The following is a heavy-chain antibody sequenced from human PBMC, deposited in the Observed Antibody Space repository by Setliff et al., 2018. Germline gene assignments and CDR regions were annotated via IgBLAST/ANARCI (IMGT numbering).Heavy chain of an antibody. D-gene: IGHD3-16*01. Sequence: LRLSCTASGFGLRTYEMNWVRQAPGKGLEWISYISYTSDSIYYADSVQGRFTISRDNSKNTLYLQMSSLIADDTAVYYCVRDRPSRQRILGGSIRRRRDAGHPSIDYYGLDVWGQGTTVTAP. CDR1: GFGLRTYE. V-gene: IGHV3-48*03. CDR2: ISYTSDSI. CDR3: VRDRPSRQRILGGSIRRRRDAGHPSIDYYGLDV. J-gene: IGHJ6*02.